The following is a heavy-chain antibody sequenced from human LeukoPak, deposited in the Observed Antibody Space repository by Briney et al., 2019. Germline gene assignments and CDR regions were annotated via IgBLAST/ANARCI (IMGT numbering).Heavy chain of an antibody. J-gene: IGHJ5*01. Sequence: PSETLSLTCTVSGDSISRSSYWGWIRQSPGKGLEWIGTIYHSGSTYYNPSLKSRVTMSADTSTNQLSLRLRSVTAADTAVYYCACTLGYCSVTSCDAPFDAWGPGFLVTVSS. CDR1: GDSISRSSY. D-gene: IGHD2-2*03. V-gene: IGHV4-39*01. CDR3: ACTLGYCSVTSCDAPFDA. CDR2: IYHSGST.